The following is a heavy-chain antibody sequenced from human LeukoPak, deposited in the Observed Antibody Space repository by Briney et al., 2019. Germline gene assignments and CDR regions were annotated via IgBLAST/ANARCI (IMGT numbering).Heavy chain of an antibody. V-gene: IGHV4-61*02. D-gene: IGHD5-24*01. CDR2: IYPDGST. CDR3: ARGFDGYNFFDY. CDR1: GGSISSVDYD. J-gene: IGHJ4*02. Sequence: TLSLTCTVSGGSISSVDYDWTWIRQPAGKGLEWIGRIYPDGSTTYNPSLKSRVTISLDTSKNQFSLTLSSVTAADTAVFYCARGFDGYNFFDYWGQGTLVTVSS.